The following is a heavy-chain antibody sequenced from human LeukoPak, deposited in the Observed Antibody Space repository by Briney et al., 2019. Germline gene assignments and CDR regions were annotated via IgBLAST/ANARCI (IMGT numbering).Heavy chain of an antibody. CDR3: ARGHGYLDY. D-gene: IGHD5-24*01. Sequence: SETLSLTCSVSGXSIRSYYGSWIRQPPGKGLEWIGSIYYSGSTNYNPSLKSRVTISVDTSKNQFSLKLSSVTAADTAVYYCARGHGYLDYWGQGTLVTVSS. V-gene: IGHV4-59*01. CDR2: IYYSGST. J-gene: IGHJ4*02. CDR1: GXSIRSYY.